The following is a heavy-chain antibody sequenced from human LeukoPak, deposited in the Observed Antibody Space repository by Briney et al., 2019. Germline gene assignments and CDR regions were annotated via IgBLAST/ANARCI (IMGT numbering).Heavy chain of an antibody. J-gene: IGHJ4*02. CDR3: ARDPAKKYSSSWYRRPPDDEPSFDY. CDR2: INHSGST. Sequence: SETLSLTCAVYGGSFSGYYWSWIRQPPGKGLEWIGEINHSGSTNYNPSLKSRVTISVDTSKNQFSLKLSSVTAADTAVYYCARDPAKKYSSSWYRRPPDDEPSFDYWGQGTLVTVSS. D-gene: IGHD6-13*01. V-gene: IGHV4-34*01. CDR1: GGSFSGYY.